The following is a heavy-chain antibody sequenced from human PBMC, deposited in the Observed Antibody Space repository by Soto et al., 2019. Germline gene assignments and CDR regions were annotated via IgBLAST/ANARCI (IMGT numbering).Heavy chain of an antibody. CDR3: HGYGH. Sequence: EVQVVESGGGLIQPGGSLRLSCAVSGFTVTIKYISWVRQAPGKGLEWVSVIYTGGTTFYADSVKGRFTISRDTSRNTLYLQMNSLRGEDTAVNYCHGYGHWGQGTLVTVSS. D-gene: IGHD5-12*01. V-gene: IGHV3-53*01. CDR2: IYTGGTT. CDR1: GFTVTIKY. J-gene: IGHJ4*02.